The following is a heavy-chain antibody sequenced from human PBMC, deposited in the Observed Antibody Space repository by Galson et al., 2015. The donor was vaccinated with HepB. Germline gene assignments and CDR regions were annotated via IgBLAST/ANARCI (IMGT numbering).Heavy chain of an antibody. D-gene: IGHD3-16*01. CDR3: ARGLRGGLGGRLEL. V-gene: IGHV4-34*01. Sequence: SETLSLTCGVYGGSFSGYQWSWLRQPPGKAPEWIGEINYRRSTSYSPSLKSRVTISLDTSKNQFSLELTSVTAADTAVYFCARGLRGGLGGRLELWGQGALVAVSS. J-gene: IGHJ5*02. CDR1: GGSFSGYQ. CDR2: INYRRST.